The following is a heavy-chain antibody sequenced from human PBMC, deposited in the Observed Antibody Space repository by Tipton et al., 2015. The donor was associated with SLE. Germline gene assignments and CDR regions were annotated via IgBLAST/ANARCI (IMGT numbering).Heavy chain of an antibody. D-gene: IGHD5-12*01. V-gene: IGHV4-31*03. CDR2: IYNSGST. Sequence: TLSLTCTVSGDSISSGGYYWSWIRQHPGKGLEWIGHIYNSGSTNYNPSLKSRVTISGDKSKNQFSLKLSSVTVADTAVYFCARGGVGGYDYFDYWGQGTLVTVSS. J-gene: IGHJ4*02. CDR3: ARGGVGGYDYFDY. CDR1: GDSISSGGYY.